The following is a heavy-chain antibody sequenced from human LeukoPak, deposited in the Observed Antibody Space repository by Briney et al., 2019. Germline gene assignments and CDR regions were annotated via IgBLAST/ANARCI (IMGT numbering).Heavy chain of an antibody. Sequence: GRSLRLSCAASGFTFDDYAMHWVRQAPGKGLEWVSGISWNSGSIGYADSVKGRFTISRDNAKNSLYLQMNSLRAEDTALYYCAKATDYGDFPFDYWGQGTLVTVSS. CDR1: GFTFDDYA. J-gene: IGHJ4*02. CDR3: AKATDYGDFPFDY. V-gene: IGHV3-9*01. D-gene: IGHD4-17*01. CDR2: ISWNSGSI.